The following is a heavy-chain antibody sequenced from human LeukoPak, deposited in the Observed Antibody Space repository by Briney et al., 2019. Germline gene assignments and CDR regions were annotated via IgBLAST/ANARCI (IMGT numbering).Heavy chain of an antibody. CDR3: ARDINWAHDS. CDR2: IYSGGST. Sequence: GGSLRLSCAASGFTVSSDYMSWVRQAPGKGLEWVSVIYSGGSTYYADSVKGRFTISRDNSKSTLYLQMNSLRAEDTAVYYCARDINWAHDSWGQGTLVTVSS. CDR1: GFTVSSDY. J-gene: IGHJ4*02. D-gene: IGHD1-14*01. V-gene: IGHV3-53*01.